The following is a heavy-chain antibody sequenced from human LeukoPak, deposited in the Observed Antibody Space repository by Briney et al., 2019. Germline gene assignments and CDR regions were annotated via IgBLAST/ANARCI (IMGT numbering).Heavy chain of an antibody. D-gene: IGHD3-10*02. CDR2: IYHSGST. V-gene: IGHV4-4*02. Sequence: SETLSLTCAVSGGSISSSNWWSWVRQPPGKGLEWIGEIYHSGSTDYNPSLKSRVTISVDTSKNQFSLKLSSVTAADTAVYYCAGDLFGAPLWRPFDYWGQGTLVTVSS. CDR1: GGSISSSNW. J-gene: IGHJ4*02. CDR3: AGDLFGAPLWRPFDY.